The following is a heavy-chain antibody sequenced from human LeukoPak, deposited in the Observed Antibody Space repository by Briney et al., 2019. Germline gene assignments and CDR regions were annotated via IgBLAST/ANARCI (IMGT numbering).Heavy chain of an antibody. Sequence: GGSLRLSCAASGFIFSSYGMHWVRQAPGKGLEWVAVIWYDGSNKYYADSVKGRFTISRDNSKNTLYLQMNSLRAEDTAVYYCARDLHARGVRSGYYGYYFDYWGQGTLVTVSS. CDR1: GFIFSSYG. J-gene: IGHJ4*02. D-gene: IGHD3-22*01. CDR2: IWYDGSNK. CDR3: ARDLHARGVRSGYYGYYFDY. V-gene: IGHV3-33*01.